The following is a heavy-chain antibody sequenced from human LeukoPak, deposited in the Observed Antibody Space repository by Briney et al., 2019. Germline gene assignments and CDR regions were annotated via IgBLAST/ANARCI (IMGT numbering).Heavy chain of an antibody. D-gene: IGHD6-19*01. CDR3: AKDTGRGGQWLEIDY. Sequence: PGGSLRLSCAASGFTFNRYWMNWVRQAPGKGLEWVANIKEDGSEKNYVDSVRGRFTISRDNAKNSLSLQMNSLRAEDTAVYYCAKDTGRGGQWLEIDYWGQGTLVTVSS. J-gene: IGHJ4*02. CDR1: GFTFNRYW. V-gene: IGHV3-7*01. CDR2: IKEDGSEK.